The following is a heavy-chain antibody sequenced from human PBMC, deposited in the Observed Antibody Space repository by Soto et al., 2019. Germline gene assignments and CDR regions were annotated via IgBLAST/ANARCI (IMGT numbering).Heavy chain of an antibody. CDR1: GGSISSHN. CDR2: VRDSGDT. D-gene: IGHD3-10*01. J-gene: IGHJ6*02. Sequence: QVQLQESGPGLVKPSETLSLICSDSGGSISSHNWGWIRLPPGKGLEWIGYVRDSGDTSYNPSLNRRVTRARDTSKKEFSLKLTSVTAADTAVYYGVSQGFGALHGLVDVRGQGTTVTVSS. V-gene: IGHV4-59*08. CDR3: VSQGFGALHGLVDV.